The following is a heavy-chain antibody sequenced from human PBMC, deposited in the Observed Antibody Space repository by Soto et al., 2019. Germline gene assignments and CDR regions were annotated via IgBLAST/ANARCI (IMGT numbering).Heavy chain of an antibody. CDR3: ARGHDYGGNSDAFDI. CDR1: GGSFSSSA. CDR2: ILPFFGKA. V-gene: IGHV1-69*15. Sequence: QVQLVQSGAEVKKPGSSVKVSCKASGGSFSSSAINWLRQAPGQGPEWMGNILPFFGKADYAQKFQGRVTITADESTSTDYMELRSLSSEDTAGYYCARGHDYGGNSDAFDIWGQGTVVTVSS. D-gene: IGHD4-17*01. J-gene: IGHJ3*02.